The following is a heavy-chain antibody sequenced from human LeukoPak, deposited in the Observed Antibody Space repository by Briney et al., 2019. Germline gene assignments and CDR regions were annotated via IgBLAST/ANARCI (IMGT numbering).Heavy chain of an antibody. J-gene: IGHJ4*02. V-gene: IGHV1-2*02. CDR1: GYTFTGYY. D-gene: IGHD6-19*01. CDR3: AREDSGPFDY. CDR2: INTNSGGT. Sequence: ASVKVSCKASGYTFTGYYMHWVRQAPGQGLEWMGSINTNSGGTYYAERFQGSVTITRDTSISTAYMQMSSLRSEDTAVYYCAREDSGPFDYWGQGTLVTVSS.